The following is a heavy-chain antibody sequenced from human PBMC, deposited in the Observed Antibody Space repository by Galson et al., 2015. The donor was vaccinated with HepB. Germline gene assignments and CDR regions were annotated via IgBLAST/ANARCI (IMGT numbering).Heavy chain of an antibody. Sequence: QSGAEVKKPGESLKTSLKGSGYSFTSYWIGGVRRIPGKGLEWMGIIYPGDSDTRYSPSFQGQVTISADKSISTAYLQWSSLKASDTAMYYCARSIAVAAYNWFDPWGQGTLVTVSS. CDR1: GYSFTSYW. CDR2: IYPGDSDT. D-gene: IGHD6-19*01. V-gene: IGHV5-51*01. J-gene: IGHJ5*02. CDR3: ARSIAVAAYNWFDP.